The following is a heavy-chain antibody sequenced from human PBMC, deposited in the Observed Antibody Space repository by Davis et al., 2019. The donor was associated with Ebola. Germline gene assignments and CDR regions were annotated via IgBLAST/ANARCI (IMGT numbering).Heavy chain of an antibody. D-gene: IGHD6-19*01. CDR2: FYHSGGT. Sequence: MPGGSLRLSCTVSGGSISNYYWNWIRQSPGKGLEWIGYFYHSGGTNYNPSLKSRVTISIDTSKNHFSLKLTSVTAADTAVYYCAKGSSGWYAAFDVWGQGTMVTVSS. CDR3: AKGSSGWYAAFDV. CDR1: GGSISNYY. V-gene: IGHV4-59*01. J-gene: IGHJ3*01.